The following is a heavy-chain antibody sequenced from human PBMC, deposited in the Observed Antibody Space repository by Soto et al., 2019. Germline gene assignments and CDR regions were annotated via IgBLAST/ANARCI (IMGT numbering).Heavy chain of an antibody. V-gene: IGHV1-8*01. Sequence: QVQLVQSGAEVKKPGASVKVSCKASGYTFSSYEINWVRQATGQGLEWMGWMNPNSGNTGYAQKFQGRVSMTRNTFISTAYMELISLRSEDTAVYHCARRQSGYGSGWSPNDYWGQGTLLTVSS. CDR3: ARRQSGYGSGWSPNDY. D-gene: IGHD6-19*01. J-gene: IGHJ4*02. CDR1: GYTFSSYE. CDR2: MNPNSGNT.